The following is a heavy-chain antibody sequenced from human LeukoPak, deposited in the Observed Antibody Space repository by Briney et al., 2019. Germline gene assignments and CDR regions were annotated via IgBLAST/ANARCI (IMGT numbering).Heavy chain of an antibody. Sequence: PGGSLRLSCAASGFTFSSYAMSWVRQAPGKGLEWVSAFGGNVGGTYYEDSVKGRFTISRDNSKNTLYLQMNSLRAEDTAVYYCAKEYDSSGYFDYWGQGTLVTVSP. D-gene: IGHD3-22*01. CDR2: FGGNVGGT. CDR3: AKEYDSSGYFDY. CDR1: GFTFSSYA. J-gene: IGHJ4*02. V-gene: IGHV3-23*01.